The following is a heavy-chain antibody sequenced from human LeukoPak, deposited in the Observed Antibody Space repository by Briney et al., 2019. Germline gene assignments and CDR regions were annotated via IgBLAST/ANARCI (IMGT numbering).Heavy chain of an antibody. D-gene: IGHD2-2*01. CDR1: GYTFTSYD. CDR3: ARGYCSSTSCYLGQNWFDP. V-gene: IGHV1-8*03. CDR2: MNPNSGNT. J-gene: IGHJ5*02. Sequence: GASVKVSCKASGYTFTSYDINWVRQATGQGLEWMGWMNPNSGNTGYAQKFQGRVTITRNTSISTACMELSSLRSEDTAVYYCARGYCSSTSCYLGQNWFDPWGQGTLVTVSS.